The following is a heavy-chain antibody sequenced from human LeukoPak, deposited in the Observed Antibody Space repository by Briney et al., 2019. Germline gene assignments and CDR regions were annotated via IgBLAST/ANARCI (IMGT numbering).Heavy chain of an antibody. CDR2: IYPGDSDT. CDR1: GYSFTRYW. V-gene: IGHV5-51*01. Sequence: GESLKISCKGSGYSFTRYWIGWVRQMPGKGLEWMGVIYPGDSDTRYSPSFQGQVTISADKSISTAYLQWSRLKASDTAMYYCARRRYDILTGYSFDYWGQGTLVTVSS. J-gene: IGHJ4*02. D-gene: IGHD3-9*01. CDR3: ARRRYDILTGYSFDY.